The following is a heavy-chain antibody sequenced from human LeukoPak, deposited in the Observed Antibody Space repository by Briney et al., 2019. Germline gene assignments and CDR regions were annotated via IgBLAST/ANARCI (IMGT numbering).Heavy chain of an antibody. V-gene: IGHV4-59*08. CDR2: IYYSGST. Sequence: SETLSLTCTVSGGSISSYYWSWIRQPPGKGLEWIGYIYYSGSTNYNPSLKSRVTISVDTSKNQFSLKLSSVTAADTAVYYCAAYYYDSSGYGSKFDYWGQGTLVTVSS. D-gene: IGHD3-22*01. CDR1: GGSISSYY. CDR3: AAYYYDSSGYGSKFDY. J-gene: IGHJ4*02.